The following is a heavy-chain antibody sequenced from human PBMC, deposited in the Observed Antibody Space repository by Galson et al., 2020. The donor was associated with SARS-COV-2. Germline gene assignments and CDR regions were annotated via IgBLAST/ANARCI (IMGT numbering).Heavy chain of an antibody. D-gene: IGHD3-9*01. Sequence: SETLSLTCAVYGGSFSGYYWSWIRQPPGKGLEWIGEINHSGSTNYNPSLKSRVTISVDTSKNQFSLKLSSVTAADTAVYYCASSPVRYFDWLFHTDVPYYFDYWAREPWSPSPQ. J-gene: IGHJ4*02. CDR2: INHSGST. CDR3: ASSPVRYFDWLFHTDVPYYFDY. CDR1: GGSFSGYY. V-gene: IGHV4-34*01.